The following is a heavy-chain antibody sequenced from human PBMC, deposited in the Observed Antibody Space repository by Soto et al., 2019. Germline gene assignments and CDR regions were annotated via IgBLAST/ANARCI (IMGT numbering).Heavy chain of an antibody. J-gene: IGHJ4*02. Sequence: PSETLSLTCAVSGGSISSGGYYWSWIRQPPGKGLEWIGYIYYSGSTNYNPSLKSRVTILVDTSKNQFSLKLSSVTAADTAVYYCARVWGYYFDYWGQGTLVTVSS. V-gene: IGHV4-61*08. CDR3: ARVWGYYFDY. CDR1: GGSISSGGYY. CDR2: IYYSGST. D-gene: IGHD2-21*01.